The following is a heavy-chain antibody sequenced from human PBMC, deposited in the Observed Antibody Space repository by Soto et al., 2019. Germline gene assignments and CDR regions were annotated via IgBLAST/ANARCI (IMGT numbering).Heavy chain of an antibody. CDR3: VKGVYSSGSDFFDY. Sequence: QLLESGGGLVQPGESLRLSCAASGFTFTKSAMSWVRQAPGKGLEWVSTISGTGDKSFYADSVKGRFTISRDSSKSTLSLQMNSLRYDDTAVYYCVKGVYSSGSDFFDYWGQGTPVTVSS. D-gene: IGHD6-13*01. V-gene: IGHV3-23*01. CDR2: ISGTGDKS. J-gene: IGHJ4*02. CDR1: GFTFTKSA.